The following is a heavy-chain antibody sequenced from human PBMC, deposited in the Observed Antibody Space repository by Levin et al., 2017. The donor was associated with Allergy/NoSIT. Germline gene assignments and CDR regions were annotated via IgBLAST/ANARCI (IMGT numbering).Heavy chain of an antibody. D-gene: IGHD4-17*01. CDR1: GFTFNKNT. CDR3: VKNGDYGELGS. Sequence: HPGGSLRLSCSASGFTFNKNTMQWVRQAPGKGLEHVSAISNNGGRTYYTDSVKGRFTISRDNSKNTLYLQMSSLRPEDTAMYYCVKNGDYGELGSWGQGTLVTVSS. CDR2: ISNNGGRT. J-gene: IGHJ5*02. V-gene: IGHV3-64D*06.